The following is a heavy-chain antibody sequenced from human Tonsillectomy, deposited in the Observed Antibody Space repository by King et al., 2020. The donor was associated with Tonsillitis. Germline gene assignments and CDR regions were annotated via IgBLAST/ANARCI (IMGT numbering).Heavy chain of an antibody. CDR2: MYTSGST. D-gene: IGHD3-22*01. J-gene: IGHJ6*02. CDR1: GGSISSYY. Sequence: QLQESGPGLVKPSETLSLTCTVSGGSISSYYWSWIRQPAGKGLEWIGRMYTSGSTNYNPSLKSRVTMSVDTSKNQFSLKLSSVTAADTAVYYCARAVDRSALQVVGYPSYYYYGMDVWGQGTTVTVSS. CDR3: ARAVDRSALQVVGYPSYYYYGMDV. V-gene: IGHV4-4*07.